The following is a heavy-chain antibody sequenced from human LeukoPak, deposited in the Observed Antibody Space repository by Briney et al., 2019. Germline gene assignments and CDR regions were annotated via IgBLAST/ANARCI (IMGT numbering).Heavy chain of an antibody. V-gene: IGHV3-23*01. D-gene: IGHD2-8*01. Sequence: QAVGSLRLSCAGSGISFASFALTWVRQTPEKGLEWVASITSGGGGTHFASFATGRFTISRDNSKNTMYLQMNRPRAEDTAVYICGSDPNGDYLGALVFWGRGTLVTVSS. CDR3: GSDPNGDYLGALVF. CDR2: ITSGGGGT. J-gene: IGHJ4*01. CDR1: GISFASFA.